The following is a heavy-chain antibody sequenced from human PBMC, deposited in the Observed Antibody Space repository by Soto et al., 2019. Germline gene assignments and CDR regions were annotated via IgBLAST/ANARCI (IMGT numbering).Heavy chain of an antibody. Sequence: SETLSLTCTVSGGSISSSSYYWGWIRQPPGKGLEWIGSIYYSGSTYYNPSLKSRVTISVDTSKNQFSLKLSSVTAADTAVYYCARRHMVRGVITSLWFDPWGQGTLVTVSS. J-gene: IGHJ5*02. CDR2: IYYSGST. CDR1: GGSISSSSYY. D-gene: IGHD3-10*01. CDR3: ARRHMVRGVITSLWFDP. V-gene: IGHV4-39*01.